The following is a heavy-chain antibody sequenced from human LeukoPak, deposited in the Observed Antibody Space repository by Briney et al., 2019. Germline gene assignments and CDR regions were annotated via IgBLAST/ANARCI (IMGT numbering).Heavy chain of an antibody. Sequence: SQTLSLTCAVSGGFIGSGGYSWSWIRQPPGKGLEWIGYVYYSGSTYYNPSLKSRATISVDASKNQFSLKLNSVTAADTAVYYCVRGGYIGEYLDYWGQGNLVIVSS. V-gene: IGHV4-30-4*07. J-gene: IGHJ4*02. D-gene: IGHD5-24*01. CDR1: GGFIGSGGYS. CDR2: VYYSGST. CDR3: VRGGYIGEYLDY.